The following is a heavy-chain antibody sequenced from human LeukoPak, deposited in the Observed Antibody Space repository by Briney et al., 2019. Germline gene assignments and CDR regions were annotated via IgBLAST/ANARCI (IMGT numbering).Heavy chain of an antibody. J-gene: IGHJ5*02. Sequence: ASVKVSCKVSGYTLTELSMHWVRQAPGKGLEWMGGFDPEDGETIYAQKFQGRVTMTEDTSTDTAYMELSSLRSEDTAVYYCATIYYVYVWGSYRRNWFDPWGQGTLVTVSS. V-gene: IGHV1-24*01. CDR1: GYTLTELS. CDR2: FDPEDGET. CDR3: ATIYYVYVWGSYRRNWFDP. D-gene: IGHD3-16*02.